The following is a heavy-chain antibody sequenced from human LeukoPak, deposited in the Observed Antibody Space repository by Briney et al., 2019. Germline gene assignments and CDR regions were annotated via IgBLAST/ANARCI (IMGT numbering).Heavy chain of an antibody. D-gene: IGHD2-2*03. CDR1: GLTFSSYS. Sequence: PGGSLRLSCAASGLTFSSYSMNWVRQAPGKGLEWVSSISSSSSYIYYADSVKGRFTISRDNAKNSLYLQMNSLRAEDTAVYYCARANGYCSSTSCYLGHFDYWGQGTLVTVSS. CDR2: ISSSSSYI. CDR3: ARANGYCSSTSCYLGHFDY. J-gene: IGHJ4*02. V-gene: IGHV3-21*01.